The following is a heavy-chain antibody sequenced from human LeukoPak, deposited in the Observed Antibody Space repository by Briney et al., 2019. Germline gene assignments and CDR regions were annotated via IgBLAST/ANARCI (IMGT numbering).Heavy chain of an antibody. V-gene: IGHV4-39*01. Sequence: SETLSLTCTVSGGSISSSSYYWGWVRQPPGEVLGWDGSIYYRGSTYYHPYLKSRVTISVDTSKNQLSLKLTSVTAADTAVYYCARPDYYYYYMGVWGKGTTVTISS. CDR2: IYYRGST. J-gene: IGHJ6*03. CDR1: GGSISSSSYY. CDR3: ARPDYYYYYMGV.